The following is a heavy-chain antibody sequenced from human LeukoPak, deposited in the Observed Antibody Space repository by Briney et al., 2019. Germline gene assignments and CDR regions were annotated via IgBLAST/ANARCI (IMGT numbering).Heavy chain of an antibody. CDR1: GGSISSYY. CDR2: IYTNGST. CDR3: AGTTEGDYYYYYYMDV. D-gene: IGHD2/OR15-2a*01. Sequence: SETLSLTCTVSGGSISSYYWSWIRQPAGKGLEWIGRIYTNGSTNYNPSLKSRVTMSVDTSKNQFSLKLSSVTAADTAVYYCAGTTEGDYYYYYYMDVWGKGTTVTVSS. J-gene: IGHJ6*03. V-gene: IGHV4-4*07.